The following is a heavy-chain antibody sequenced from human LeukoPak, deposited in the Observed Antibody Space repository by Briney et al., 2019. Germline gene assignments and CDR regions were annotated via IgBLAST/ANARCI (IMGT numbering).Heavy chain of an antibody. CDR2: IYSGGST. V-gene: IGHV3-66*01. D-gene: IGHD3-9*01. CDR3: ARDGAVLTGYYDY. CDR1: GFTVSSNY. J-gene: IGHJ4*02. Sequence: PGGSLRLSCAASGFTVSSNYLSWVRQAPGKGLVWVSTIYSGGSTYYADSVTGRFTISRDNSKNTLYLQMNSLRAEDTAVYYCARDGAVLTGYYDYWGQGTLVTVSS.